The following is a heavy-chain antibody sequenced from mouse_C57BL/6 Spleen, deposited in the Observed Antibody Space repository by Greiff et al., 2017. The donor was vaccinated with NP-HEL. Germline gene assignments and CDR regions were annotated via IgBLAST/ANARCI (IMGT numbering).Heavy chain of an antibody. V-gene: IGHV5-17*01. J-gene: IGHJ3*01. D-gene: IGHD4-1*01. CDR2: ISSGSSTI. CDR1: GFTFSDYG. Sequence: EVKVVESGGGLVKPGGSLKLSCAASGFTFSDYGMHWVRQAPEKGLEWVAYISSGSSTIYYADTVKGRFTISRDNAKNTLFLQMTSLRSEDTAMYYCARTNWDVGFAYWGQGTLVTVSA. CDR3: ARTNWDVGFAY.